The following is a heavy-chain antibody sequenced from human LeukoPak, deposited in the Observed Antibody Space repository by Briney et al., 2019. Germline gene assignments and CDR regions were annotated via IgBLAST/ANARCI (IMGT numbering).Heavy chain of an antibody. Sequence: GGSLRLSCAASGFTFDDYAMHWVRQAPGKGLEWVSGISWNSGSIGYADSVKGRFTISRDNAKNSLYLQMNSLRAEDTALYYCAKDNYYDSSGYYPHWGQGTLVTVSS. D-gene: IGHD3-22*01. CDR3: AKDNYYDSSGYYPH. CDR1: GFTFDDYA. V-gene: IGHV3-9*01. J-gene: IGHJ4*02. CDR2: ISWNSGSI.